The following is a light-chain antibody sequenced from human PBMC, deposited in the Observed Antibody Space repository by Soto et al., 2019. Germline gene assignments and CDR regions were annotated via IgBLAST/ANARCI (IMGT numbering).Light chain of an antibody. CDR3: AAWDESLSGVV. CDR1: SSNIGSNY. Sequence: QSVLTQPPSASGTTGQRVTISCSGSSSNIGSNYVYWYQQLPGTAPKLLIYRNNQRPSGVPDRFSGSKSGTSASLAISGLRSEDEADYYCAAWDESLSGVVFGGGTKLTVL. CDR2: RNN. V-gene: IGLV1-47*01. J-gene: IGLJ2*01.